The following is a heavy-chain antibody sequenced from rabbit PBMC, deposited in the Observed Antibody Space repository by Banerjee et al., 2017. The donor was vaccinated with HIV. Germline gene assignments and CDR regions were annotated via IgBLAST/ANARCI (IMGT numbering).Heavy chain of an antibody. CDR3: VRDSVGWGADL. V-gene: IGHV1S7*01. J-gene: IGHJ3*01. CDR1: GFSLSNNY. CDR2: IHTGDRST. D-gene: IGHD4-1*01. Sequence: QSLEESGGDLVKPEGSLTLTCTASGFSLSNNYVMCWVRQAPGKGLEWIGIIHTGDRSTQYASWVNGRFTISSDNAQNTVDLQLNRLTAADTATYFCVRDSVGWGADLWGQGTLVTVS.